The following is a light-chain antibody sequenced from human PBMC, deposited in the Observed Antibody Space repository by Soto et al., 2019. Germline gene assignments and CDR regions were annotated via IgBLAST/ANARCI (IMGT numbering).Light chain of an antibody. Sequence: IVMTQSPATRSVSTGERATLSCRASQSVSSNLAWYQQKPGQTPRLLIYGASTRATGIPARFSGSGSGTEFTLTISRLEPEDFAVYYCQQYGSSPPLSFGGGSNVDI. CDR2: GAS. J-gene: IGKJ4*01. CDR3: QQYGSSPPLS. V-gene: IGKV3-15*01. CDR1: QSVSSN.